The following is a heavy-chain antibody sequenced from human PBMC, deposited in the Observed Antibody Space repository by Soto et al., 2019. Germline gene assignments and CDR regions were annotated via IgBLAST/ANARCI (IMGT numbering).Heavy chain of an antibody. CDR3: ARDDYYDSSPFDY. Sequence: GSLRLSCAASGFTFSSYWMHWVRQTPEKGLVWVSHIDSDGSSTTYADSVKGRFTISRDNAKNTLYLQMNSLRAEDTAVYYCARDDYYDSSPFDYWGQGTLVTVSS. CDR1: GFTFSSYW. V-gene: IGHV3-74*01. D-gene: IGHD3-22*01. J-gene: IGHJ4*02. CDR2: IDSDGSST.